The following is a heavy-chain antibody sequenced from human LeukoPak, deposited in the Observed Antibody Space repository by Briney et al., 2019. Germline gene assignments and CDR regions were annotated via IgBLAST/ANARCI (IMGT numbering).Heavy chain of an antibody. V-gene: IGHV4-4*07. Sequence: GSLRLSCAVSGITLSNYGMSWVRQAPGKGLEWIGRIYTSGSTNYNASLKSRVSMSVDTSKNQFSLKLSSVTAADTAVFYCARENSGSYREFDYWGQGTLVTVSS. D-gene: IGHD1-26*01. CDR1: GITLSNYG. CDR3: ARENSGSYREFDY. J-gene: IGHJ4*02. CDR2: IYTSGST.